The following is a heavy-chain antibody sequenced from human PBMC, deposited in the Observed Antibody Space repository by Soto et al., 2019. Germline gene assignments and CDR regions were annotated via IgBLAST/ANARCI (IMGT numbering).Heavy chain of an antibody. D-gene: IGHD2-21*02. CDR1: AFSLSTGGVG. CDR2: IYWDDDK. Sequence: QITLKESGPTLVKPTQTLTLTCTFSAFSLSTGGVGVGWIRQPPGKALEWLALIYWDDDKRYSPSLRSRLTINNDTSKNQVVLTMTNLDPVDTATYYCIQSRCGGDCLQSYASYYYYGMDVWGQGTTVTVSS. V-gene: IGHV2-5*02. J-gene: IGHJ6*02. CDR3: IQSRCGGDCLQSYASYYYYGMDV.